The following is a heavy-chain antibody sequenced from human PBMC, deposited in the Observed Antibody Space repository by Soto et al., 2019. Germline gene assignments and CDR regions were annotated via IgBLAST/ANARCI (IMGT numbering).Heavy chain of an antibody. Sequence: GGSLILSYSASCFTFSCYAMHWVRQAPGKGLEYVSAISSNGGSTYYADAVKSRFTISRDNSKNTLYLHMSSLRAEDTAVYYCVKAQDPLRYFDWLFFDAFDIWGQGTMVTVSS. CDR2: ISSNGGST. CDR3: VKAQDPLRYFDWLFFDAFDI. J-gene: IGHJ3*02. V-gene: IGHV3-64D*06. D-gene: IGHD3-9*01. CDR1: CFTFSCYA.